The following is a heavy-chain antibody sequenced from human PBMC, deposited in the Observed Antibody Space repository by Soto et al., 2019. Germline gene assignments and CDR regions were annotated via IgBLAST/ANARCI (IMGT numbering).Heavy chain of an antibody. D-gene: IGHD2-2*01. CDR3: ATSIVVVPAAMSGAFDI. Sequence: ASVKVSCKVSGYTLTELSMHWVRQAPGKGLEWMGGFDPEDGETIYAQKFQGRVTMTEETSTDTAYMELSSLRSEDTAVYYCATSIVVVPAAMSGAFDIWGQGTMVTVSS. V-gene: IGHV1-24*01. CDR2: FDPEDGET. CDR1: GYTLTELS. J-gene: IGHJ3*02.